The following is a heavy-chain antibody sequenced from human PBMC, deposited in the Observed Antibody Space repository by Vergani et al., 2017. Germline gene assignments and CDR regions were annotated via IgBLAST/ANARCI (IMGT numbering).Heavy chain of an antibody. J-gene: IGHJ6*02. Sequence: EVQLVETGGGLIQPGGSLRLSCAASGFTVSSNYMSWVRQAPGKGLEWVSVIYSGGSTYYADSVKGRFTISRDNSKNTLYLQMKSLRAEDTAVYYCARDHSIAADYYYYGMDVWGQGTTVTVSS. D-gene: IGHD6-6*01. CDR2: IYSGGST. CDR3: ARDHSIAADYYYYGMDV. V-gene: IGHV3-53*02. CDR1: GFTVSSNY.